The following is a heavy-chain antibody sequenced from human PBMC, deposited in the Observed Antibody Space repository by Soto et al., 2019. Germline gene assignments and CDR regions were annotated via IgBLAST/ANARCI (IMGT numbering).Heavy chain of an antibody. D-gene: IGHD3-3*01. CDR2: ISAYNGNT. Sequence: ASVKVSCKASGYTFTSYGISWVRQAPGQGLEWMGWISAYNGNTNYAQKLQGRVTMTTDTSTSTAYMELRSLRSDDTAVYYCARLYDFWSGPSYYYMDVWGKGTTVTVSS. CDR1: GYTFTSYG. J-gene: IGHJ6*03. V-gene: IGHV1-18*01. CDR3: ARLYDFWSGPSYYYMDV.